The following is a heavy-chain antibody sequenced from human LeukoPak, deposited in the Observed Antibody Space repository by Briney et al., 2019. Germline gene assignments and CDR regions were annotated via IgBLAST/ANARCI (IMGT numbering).Heavy chain of an antibody. CDR2: IYYSGST. J-gene: IGHJ3*02. CDR1: GVSISSYY. V-gene: IGHV4-59*01. D-gene: IGHD3-22*01. Sequence: SETLSLTCTVSGVSISSYYWSWIRQPPGKGLEWIGYIYYSGSTNYNPSLKSRVTISVDTSKNQFSLKLSSVTAADTAVYYCARGAPPWYYDSSGYYHAFDIWGQGTMVTVSS. CDR3: ARGAPPWYYDSSGYYHAFDI.